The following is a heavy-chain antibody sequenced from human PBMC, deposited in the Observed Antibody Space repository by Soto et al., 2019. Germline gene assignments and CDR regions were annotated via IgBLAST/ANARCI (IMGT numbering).Heavy chain of an antibody. CDR2: ISSNSAYI. Sequence: GGSLRLSCAASGFTLRSFTMNWVRQAPGKGLEWVSTISSNSAYIYYTDALRGRFTISRDNAKNSLHLQMNSLRAEDTAVYYCTRDASRDSSARGWFDPWGPGTLVPVSS. CDR3: TRDASRDSSARGWFDP. D-gene: IGHD6-13*01. V-gene: IGHV3-21*01. CDR1: GFTLRSFT. J-gene: IGHJ5*02.